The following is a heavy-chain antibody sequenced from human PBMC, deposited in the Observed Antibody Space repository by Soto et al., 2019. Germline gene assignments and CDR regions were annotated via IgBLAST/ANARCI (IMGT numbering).Heavy chain of an antibody. Sequence: QVQLVESGGGVVQPGRSLRLSCAASGFTFSNHAMHWVRQAPGEGLEWVAFIWYDGSSKYYADSVKGRFTISRDNPQNTLYLQMNSPRAEDTAVYYCARDSSSTGLYFDYWGQGTLVTVSS. CDR3: ARDSSSTGLYFDY. J-gene: IGHJ4*02. D-gene: IGHD2-2*01. CDR1: GFTFSNHA. V-gene: IGHV3-33*01. CDR2: IWYDGSSK.